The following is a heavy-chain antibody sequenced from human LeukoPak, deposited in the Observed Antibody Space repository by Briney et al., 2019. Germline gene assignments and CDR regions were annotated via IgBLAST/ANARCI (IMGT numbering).Heavy chain of an antibody. CDR2: ISGSGGST. CDR3: AKDLQWLVARFDY. CDR1: GFTFSSYA. D-gene: IGHD6-19*01. V-gene: IGHV3-23*01. Sequence: TGGSLRLSCAASGFTFSSYAMSWVRQAPGKGLEWVSAISGSGGSTYYADSVKVRFTISRDNSKNTLYLQMNSLRAEDTAVYYCAKDLQWLVARFDYWGQGTLVTVSS. J-gene: IGHJ4*02.